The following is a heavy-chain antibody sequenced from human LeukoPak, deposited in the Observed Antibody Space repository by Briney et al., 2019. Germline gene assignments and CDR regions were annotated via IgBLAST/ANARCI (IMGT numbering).Heavy chain of an antibody. D-gene: IGHD3-10*01. V-gene: IGHV3-9*01. J-gene: IGHJ4*02. CDR3: ARGWDYYGSGSYYNTYDY. CDR2: ISWNSAYV. CDR1: GFNFHDYA. Sequence: PGRSLRLSCAASGFNFHDYAMHWVRQAPGKGLEWVSGISWNSAYVGYADSVRGRFTISRDNAKNSLYLQMNSLRSEDTAVYYCARGWDYYGSGSYYNTYDYWGQGTLVTVSS.